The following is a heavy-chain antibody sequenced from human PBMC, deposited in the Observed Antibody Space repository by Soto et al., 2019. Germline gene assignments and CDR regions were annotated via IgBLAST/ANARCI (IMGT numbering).Heavy chain of an antibody. CDR2: INAYNGNT. J-gene: IGHJ4*02. Sequence: GASVKVSCKASGYTFTSYGISWVRQAPGQGLEWMGWINAYNGNTKYAQKLQGRVTMTTDTSTSTAYMELRSLRSDDTAVYYCAIRPAARLFDYPCQAPLGTLS. CDR3: AIRPAARLFDY. D-gene: IGHD6-13*01. CDR1: GYTFTSYG. V-gene: IGHV1-18*01.